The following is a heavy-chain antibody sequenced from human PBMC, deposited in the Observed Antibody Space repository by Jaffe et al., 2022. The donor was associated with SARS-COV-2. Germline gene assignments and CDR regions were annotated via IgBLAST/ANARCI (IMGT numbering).Heavy chain of an antibody. D-gene: IGHD3-10*01. Sequence: QVQLQESGPGLVKSSESLSLTCSVSGGSIHNYYWSWIRQSPGKGLEWIGYIHYSGNTKYNPSLNSRVTMSVDMSWNQFSLKIDSVTAADTAVYFCARVITHSWFFDYWGQGSLVTVSA. CDR3: ARVITHSWFFDY. J-gene: IGHJ4*02. CDR1: GGSIHNYY. CDR2: IHYSGNT. V-gene: IGHV4-59*01.